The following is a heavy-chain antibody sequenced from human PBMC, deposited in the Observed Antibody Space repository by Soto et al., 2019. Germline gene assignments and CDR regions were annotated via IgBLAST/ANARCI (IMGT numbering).Heavy chain of an antibody. D-gene: IGHD3-10*01. Sequence: VGSLRLSCAASGFTFSSYGMHWVRQAPGKGLEWVAVISYDGSNKYYADSVKGRFTISRDNSKNTLYLQMNSLRAEDTAVYYCAKSGFTHPFFDYWGQGTLVTVSS. V-gene: IGHV3-30*18. CDR2: ISYDGSNK. J-gene: IGHJ4*02. CDR1: GFTFSSYG. CDR3: AKSGFTHPFFDY.